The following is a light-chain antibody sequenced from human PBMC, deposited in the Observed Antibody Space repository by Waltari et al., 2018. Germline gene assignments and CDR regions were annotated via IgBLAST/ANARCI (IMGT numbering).Light chain of an antibody. Sequence: EILMTQSPATLSVSPGERATLSCRASQSVSSDLAWYQQKPGQPPRLLIYGASTRATAVPDRISGSGSGTDFTLTISSLQSEDFAIYYCQQYNNWPPLTFGGGTKVEIK. J-gene: IGKJ4*01. CDR3: QQYNNWPPLT. V-gene: IGKV3-15*01. CDR2: GAS. CDR1: QSVSSD.